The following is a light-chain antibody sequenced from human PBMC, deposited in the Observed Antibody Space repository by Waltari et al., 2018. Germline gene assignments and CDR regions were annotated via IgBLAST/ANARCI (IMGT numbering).Light chain of an antibody. Sequence: DIVMTQSPDSLAASLGERATNSRQSSQCVLYISNNKNFVAWSQPKPGQPPTLLIYWASTRESGVPDRFSGSGSGTDFTLTISSLQAEDVAVYSCHQYYTSPFTFGPGTKVDIK. CDR2: WAS. J-gene: IGKJ3*01. V-gene: IGKV4-1*01. CDR1: QCVLYISNNKNF. CDR3: HQYYTSPFT.